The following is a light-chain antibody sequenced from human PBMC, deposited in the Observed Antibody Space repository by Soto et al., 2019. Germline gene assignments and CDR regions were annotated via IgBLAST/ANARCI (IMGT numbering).Light chain of an antibody. Sequence: QSALTQPPSVSGAPGQRVTISWSGTSSSIGAGYEVHWYHQLPGTAPKLVVSGNGNRPSGVPDRLSASKSGTSASLAITGLQAEDEGHYYCQSYDKRLTAYVFGTGTKLTVL. CDR1: SSSIGAGYE. V-gene: IGLV1-40*01. CDR2: GNG. J-gene: IGLJ1*01. CDR3: QSYDKRLTAYV.